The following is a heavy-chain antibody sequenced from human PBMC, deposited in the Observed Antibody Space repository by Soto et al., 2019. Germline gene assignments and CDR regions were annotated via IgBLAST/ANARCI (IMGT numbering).Heavy chain of an antibody. Sequence: GASVKVSCKASGYTFTGYYMHWVRQAPGQGLEWMGWINPNSGGTNYAQKFQGWVTMTRDTSMSTAYMELSRLRSDDTAVYYCARDEHYCRSGGSCYPAGGMDVWGQGTMVTVSS. CDR1: GYTFTGYY. CDR2: INPNSGGT. D-gene: IGHD2-15*01. J-gene: IGHJ6*02. CDR3: ARDEHYCRSGGSCYPAGGMDV. V-gene: IGHV1-2*04.